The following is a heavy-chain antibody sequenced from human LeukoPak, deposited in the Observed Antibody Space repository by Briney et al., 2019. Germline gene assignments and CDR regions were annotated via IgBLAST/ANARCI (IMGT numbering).Heavy chain of an antibody. V-gene: IGHV4-59*01. CDR2: IYYSGST. J-gene: IGHJ4*02. D-gene: IGHD3-22*01. Sequence: PSETLSLTCIVSGGSIGSYYWSWIRQPPGKGLEWIGHIYYSGSTDYNPTLRSRVTISVDTSKNQFSLRLSSVTAADTAVYYCARDRSDGSGYYGYYFDYWGQGTLVSVSS. CDR1: GGSIGSYY. CDR3: ARDRSDGSGYYGYYFDY.